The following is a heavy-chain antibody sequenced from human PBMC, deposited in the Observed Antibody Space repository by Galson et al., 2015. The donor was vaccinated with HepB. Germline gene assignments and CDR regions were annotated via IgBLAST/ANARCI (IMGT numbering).Heavy chain of an antibody. J-gene: IGHJ4*02. CDR2: IIPILAIA. Sequence: SVKVSCKASGGTFSSQPISWVRQAPGQGLEWMGRIIPILAIANYAQKFQGRVTITADKSTSTAYMELSSLRSDDTAVYYCATDLAPIAATIKGGYYFDNWGQGTLVTVSS. V-gene: IGHV1-69*04. CDR1: GGTFSSQP. CDR3: ATDLAPIAATIKGGYYFDN. D-gene: IGHD5-12*01.